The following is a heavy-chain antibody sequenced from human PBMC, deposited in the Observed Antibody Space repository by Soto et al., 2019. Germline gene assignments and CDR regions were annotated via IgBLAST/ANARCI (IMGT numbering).Heavy chain of an antibody. Sequence: PSETLSLTCTVSGGSVSSASYYWSWIRQPPGKGLEWIGSIYHSGNTNYNPSLKSRVTMSVDTSKNQFSLKLSSVTPADTAVYYCARDAWSTIFDGMDVWGQGTTVTVSS. V-gene: IGHV4-61*01. CDR1: GGSVSSASYY. D-gene: IGHD3-3*01. CDR2: IYHSGNT. J-gene: IGHJ6*02. CDR3: ARDAWSTIFDGMDV.